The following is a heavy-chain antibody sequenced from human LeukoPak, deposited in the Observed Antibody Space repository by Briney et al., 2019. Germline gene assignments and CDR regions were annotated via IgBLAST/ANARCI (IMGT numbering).Heavy chain of an antibody. V-gene: IGHV3-21*01. CDR2: ISSSSSYI. CDR3: TRDEDFYSSSSDY. Sequence: GGSLRLSCAASGFTFSSYGMNWVRQAPGKGLEWVSFISSSSSYIYYADSVKGRFTISRDNAKNSLYLQMNSLRAEDTAVYYCTRDEDFYSSSSDYWGQGTLVTVSS. J-gene: IGHJ4*02. CDR1: GFTFSSYG. D-gene: IGHD6-6*01.